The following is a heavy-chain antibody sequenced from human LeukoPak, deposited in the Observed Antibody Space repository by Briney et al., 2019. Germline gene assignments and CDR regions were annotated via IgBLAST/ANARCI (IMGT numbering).Heavy chain of an antibody. CDR1: GGSIGSYY. D-gene: IGHD3-10*01. V-gene: IGHV4-59*01. CDR2: IYYTGST. J-gene: IGHJ4*02. Sequence: SETLSLTCTVSGGSIGSYYWSWIRQPPGKGLEWIGYIYYTGSTNYNPSLKSRVTISVDTSKNQFSLKLSSVTPADTAVYYCARLWFGELSRAFDYWGQGTLVTVSS. CDR3: ARLWFGELSRAFDY.